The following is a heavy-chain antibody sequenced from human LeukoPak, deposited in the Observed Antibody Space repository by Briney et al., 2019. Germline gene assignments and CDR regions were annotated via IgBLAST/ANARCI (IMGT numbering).Heavy chain of an antibody. CDR3: AKDWTSSPLYSDY. J-gene: IGHJ4*02. Sequence: PGGSLRLSCATSGFTFSSYALSWVRQAPGQGLEWVSGISGSGGNTYYSASVKGRFTVSRDNSQNTLYLQMNSLRAEDTAVYYCAKDWTSSPLYSDYWGQGTLVTVSS. CDR1: GFTFSSYA. D-gene: IGHD3-16*02. CDR2: ISGSGGNT. V-gene: IGHV3-23*01.